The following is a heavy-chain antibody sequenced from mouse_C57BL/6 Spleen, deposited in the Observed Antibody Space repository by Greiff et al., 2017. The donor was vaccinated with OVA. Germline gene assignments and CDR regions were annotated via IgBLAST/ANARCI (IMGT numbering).Heavy chain of an antibody. Sequence: EVKLVESGPGMVKPSQSLSLTCTVTGYSITSGYDWHWIRHFPGNKLEWMGYISYSGSTNYNPSLKSRISITHDTSKNHFFLKLNSVTTEDTATYYCARGDSNCYAMDYWGQGTSVTVSS. D-gene: IGHD2-5*01. CDR3: ARGDSNCYAMDY. CDR1: GYSITSGYD. CDR2: ISYSGST. V-gene: IGHV3-1*01. J-gene: IGHJ4*01.